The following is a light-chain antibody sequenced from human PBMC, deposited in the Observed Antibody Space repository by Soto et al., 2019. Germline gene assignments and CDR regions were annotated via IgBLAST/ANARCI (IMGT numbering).Light chain of an antibody. Sequence: DSVMTQFPLSLSVTPGEPASISCRSSQSLLHSNGYNYVDWYVQKPGQSPQLLIYLGSNRASGVPDRFSGCGSGTDFTLKISRVEAEDVGVYYCMQALQIRVEFGQGTKVDIK. CDR3: MQALQIRVE. V-gene: IGKV2-28*01. J-gene: IGKJ1*01. CDR2: LGS. CDR1: QSLLHSNGYNY.